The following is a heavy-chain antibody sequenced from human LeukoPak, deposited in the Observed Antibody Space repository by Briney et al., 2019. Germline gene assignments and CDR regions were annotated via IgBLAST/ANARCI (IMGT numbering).Heavy chain of an antibody. J-gene: IGHJ4*02. CDR3: AKDSPVCSF. V-gene: IGHV3-23*01. D-gene: IGHD3-10*02. CDR2: ISDSGDST. CDR1: GFTFSSHA. Sequence: GGSLRLSCAASGFTFSSHAMSCVRQAPGKGLEWVSAISDSGDSTYYADFVEGRFTISREDTKNTLYLKMNRLRAEDTAVYYCAKDSPVCSFWGQGTLVTVSS.